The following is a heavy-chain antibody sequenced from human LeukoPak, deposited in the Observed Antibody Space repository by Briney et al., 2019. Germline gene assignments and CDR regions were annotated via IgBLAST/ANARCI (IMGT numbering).Heavy chain of an antibody. CDR2: VYFSGST. V-gene: IGHV4-59*01. J-gene: IGHJ4*02. Sequence: SETLSLTCTVSGGSIRGYYWSWIRQPPGKGLEWIGYVYFSGSTSYNPSLKSRVTISVDRSKNQFSLKLSSVAAADTAVYYCARSYDTNFDYWGQGTLVTVSS. D-gene: IGHD3-3*01. CDR3: ARSYDTNFDY. CDR1: GGSIRGYY.